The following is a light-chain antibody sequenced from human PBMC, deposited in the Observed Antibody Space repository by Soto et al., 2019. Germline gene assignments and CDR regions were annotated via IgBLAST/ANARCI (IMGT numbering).Light chain of an antibody. CDR2: AAS. J-gene: IGKJ4*01. Sequence: EIVLTQSPGTLSLSPGERATLSCRASQSVISTDLAWYQQKPGQAPRLLVYAASSRASGIPDRFSGSGSETDFTLTISRLEHEDFAVYYWQQYGTSPPDFGGGTRVEI. V-gene: IGKV3-20*01. CDR3: QQYGTSPPD. CDR1: QSVISTD.